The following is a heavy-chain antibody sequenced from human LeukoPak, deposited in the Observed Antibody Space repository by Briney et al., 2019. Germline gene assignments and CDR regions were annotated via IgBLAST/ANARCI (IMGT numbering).Heavy chain of an antibody. CDR1: GGTFSSYA. J-gene: IGHJ4*02. CDR2: IILIFGTA. Sequence: SVTVSCTASGGTFSSYAISWVRQAPGQGLEWVGGIILIFGTANYAQKFQGRVTITADESTNTAYMELSSLRSEDTAVYYCARGEVPPHYFDYWGQGTLVTVSS. V-gene: IGHV1-69*13. CDR3: ARGEVPPHYFDY.